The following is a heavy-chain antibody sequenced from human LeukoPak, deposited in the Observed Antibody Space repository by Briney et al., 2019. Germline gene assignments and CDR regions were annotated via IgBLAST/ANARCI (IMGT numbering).Heavy chain of an antibody. D-gene: IGHD3-9*01. CDR2: IYYSGNT. Sequence: PSETLSLTCTVSGGSISNYYWSWIRQPPGKGLEWIGYIYYSGNTNYNPSLKSRVTISVDTSKNQLSLKLSSVTAADTAVYYCARVHYDILTFDYWGQGTLVTVSS. V-gene: IGHV4-59*01. CDR3: ARVHYDILTFDY. CDR1: GGSISNYY. J-gene: IGHJ4*02.